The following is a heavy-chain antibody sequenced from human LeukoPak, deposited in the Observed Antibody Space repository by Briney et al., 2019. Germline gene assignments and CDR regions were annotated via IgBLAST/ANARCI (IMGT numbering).Heavy chain of an antibody. V-gene: IGHV4-34*01. CDR1: GGSFSGYY. Sequence: SETLSLTCAVYGGSFSGYYWTWIRQPPGKGLEWIGEINHSGSTNYNPSLKSRVTISVDTSKNQFSLKLSSVTAADTAVYYCARGTPTGGFDYWGQGTLVTVSS. J-gene: IGHJ4*02. CDR3: ARGTPTGGFDY. CDR2: INHSGST. D-gene: IGHD1-1*01.